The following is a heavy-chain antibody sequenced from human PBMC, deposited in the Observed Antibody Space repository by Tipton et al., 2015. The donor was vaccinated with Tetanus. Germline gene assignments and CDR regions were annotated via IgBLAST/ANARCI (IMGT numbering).Heavy chain of an antibody. V-gene: IGHV1-18*01. Sequence: QVQLVQSGAEVKEPGASVKVSCKASGYNFVNFGISWVRQAPGQGLEWMGWISAYNGKTKYAQRLQGRVTMTTDRSAGTAYMDLRRLRSDDTAVYYCARVQEQRIYYYGMDVWGQGTTVTVSS. CDR3: ARVQEQRIYYYGMDV. CDR1: GYNFVNFG. J-gene: IGHJ6*02. D-gene: IGHD6-25*01. CDR2: ISAYNGKT.